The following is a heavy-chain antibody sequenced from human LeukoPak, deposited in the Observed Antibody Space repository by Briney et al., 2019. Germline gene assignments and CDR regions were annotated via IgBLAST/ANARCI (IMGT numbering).Heavy chain of an antibody. CDR1: GYTFTSYG. CDR2: ISAYNGNT. V-gene: IGHV1-18*01. Sequence: ASVKVSCKASGYTFTSYGISWVRQAPGQGLEWMGWISAYNGNTNYAQKLQGRVTMTTDTSTSTAYMELRSLRSDDTAVYYCARDEAIAAAGTPFDYWGQGTLVTVSS. J-gene: IGHJ4*02. D-gene: IGHD6-13*01. CDR3: ARDEAIAAAGTPFDY.